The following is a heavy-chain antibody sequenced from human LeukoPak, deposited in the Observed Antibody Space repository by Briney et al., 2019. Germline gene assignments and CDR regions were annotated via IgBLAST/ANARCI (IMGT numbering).Heavy chain of an antibody. D-gene: IGHD4-23*01. Sequence: ASVSVSYTPSGYTLASYDINWVGQATGQGREWRGWMNPNSGTTGYAQKFQDRITLTRDTSISTAYMELSSLTSDDTAVYYCARDYGGNSGWFDHWGQGTLVTVSS. CDR3: ARDYGGNSGWFDH. CDR1: GYTLASYD. J-gene: IGHJ5*02. CDR2: MNPNSGTT. V-gene: IGHV1-8*01.